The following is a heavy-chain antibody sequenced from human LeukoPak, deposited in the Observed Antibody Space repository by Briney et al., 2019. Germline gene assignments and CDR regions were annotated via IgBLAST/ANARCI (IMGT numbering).Heavy chain of an antibody. CDR1: GFTVSSNY. D-gene: IGHD3-3*02. CDR2: IYSGGNT. J-gene: IGHJ4*02. V-gene: IGHV3-53*05. CDR3: ARGLLASGDY. Sequence: PGGSLRLSCAASGFTVSSNYMSWVRQAPGKGLEWVSIIYSGGNTYYADSVKGRFTISRDNSKDTLYLQMNSLRAEDTAVYYCARGLLASGDYWGQGTLVTVSS.